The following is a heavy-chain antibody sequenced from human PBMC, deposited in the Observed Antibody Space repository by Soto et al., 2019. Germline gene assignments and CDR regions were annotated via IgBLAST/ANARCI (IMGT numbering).Heavy chain of an antibody. CDR3: ARDPGYSGYDSHYYYYMDV. V-gene: IGHV4-39*02. CDR2: IYYSGST. J-gene: IGHJ6*03. D-gene: IGHD5-12*01. Sequence: SETLSLTCTVSGGSISSSSYYWGWIRQPPGKGLEWIGSIYYSGSTYYNPSLKSRVTISVDTSKNQFSLKLSSVTAADTAVYYCARDPGYSGYDSHYYYYMDVWGKGTTVTVSS. CDR1: GGSISSSSYY.